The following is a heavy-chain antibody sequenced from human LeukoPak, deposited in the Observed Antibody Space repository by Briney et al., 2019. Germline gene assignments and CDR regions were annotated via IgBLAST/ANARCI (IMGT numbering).Heavy chain of an antibody. CDR3: ASQGYCSSGSCSFPRHPFDY. CDR1: GFTFRTYW. D-gene: IGHD2-15*01. J-gene: IGHJ4*02. CDR2: IKQDGSEK. Sequence: GGSLGLSCAASGFTFRTYWMSWVRQAPGKGLEWVANIKQDGSEKYYVDSVRGRFTISRDNAKNSLSLQMNSLRAEDTAVYYCASQGYCSSGSCSFPRHPFDYWGQGTLVTVSS. V-gene: IGHV3-7*01.